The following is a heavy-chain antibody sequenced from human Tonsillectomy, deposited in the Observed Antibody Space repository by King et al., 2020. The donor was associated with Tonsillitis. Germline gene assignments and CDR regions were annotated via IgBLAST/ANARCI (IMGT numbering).Heavy chain of an antibody. CDR3: AREDYCSSTSCYFSHDAFDI. CDR2: MYTSGTT. V-gene: IGHV4-4*07. J-gene: IGHJ3*02. Sequence: QLQESGPGLVKPSETLSLTCTVSGGSIRSYYWNWIWQPAGKGLEWIGRMYTSGTTIYNPSLNSRVTMYVDTSKNQLSLNLRSVTAADTAVYYCAREDYCSSTSCYFSHDAFDIWGQGTMVTVSS. D-gene: IGHD2-2*01. CDR1: GGSIRSYY.